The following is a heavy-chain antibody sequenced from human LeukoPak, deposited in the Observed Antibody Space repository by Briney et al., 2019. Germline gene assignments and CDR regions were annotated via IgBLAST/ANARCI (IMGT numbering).Heavy chain of an antibody. CDR1: GGTFSSYA. Sequence: SVKVSCKASGGTFSSYAISWVRQAPGQGLEWMGRIIPIFGIANYAQKFQGRVTITADKSTSTAYMELSSLRSEDTAVYYCAREDYGGNSRANYFDYRGQGTLVTVSS. CDR2: IIPIFGIA. V-gene: IGHV1-69*04. CDR3: AREDYGGNSRANYFDY. J-gene: IGHJ4*02. D-gene: IGHD4-23*01.